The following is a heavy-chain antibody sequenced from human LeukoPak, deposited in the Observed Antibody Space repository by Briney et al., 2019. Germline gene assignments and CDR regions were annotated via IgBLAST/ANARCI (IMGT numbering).Heavy chain of an antibody. CDR1: GGSFSGYY. Sequence: SETLSLTCAVYGGSFSGYYWSWIRQPPGKGLEWIGEINHSGSTNYNPSLKSRVTISVDTSKNQFSLKLSSVTAADTAVYYCAGRRWLWFGELLFHATPFDPWGQGTLVTVSS. CDR2: INHSGST. J-gene: IGHJ5*02. D-gene: IGHD3-10*01. V-gene: IGHV4-34*01. CDR3: AGRRWLWFGELLFHATPFDP.